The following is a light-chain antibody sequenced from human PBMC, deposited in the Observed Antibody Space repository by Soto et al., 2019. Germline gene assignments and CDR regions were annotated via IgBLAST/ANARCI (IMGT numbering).Light chain of an antibody. CDR2: GAS. Sequence: DIQMTQSPATLSASLGDRVTLTCRASQSVSSNLAWYQQKPGQAPRLLIYGASTRATGIPARFSGSGSGTEFTLTISSLQSEDFAVSYCQQYNNCPRTFGQGTKVEIK. CDR1: QSVSSN. V-gene: IGKV3-15*01. J-gene: IGKJ1*01. CDR3: QQYNNCPRT.